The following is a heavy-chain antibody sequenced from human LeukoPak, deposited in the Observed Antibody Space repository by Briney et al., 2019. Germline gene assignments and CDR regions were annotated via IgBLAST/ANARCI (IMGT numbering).Heavy chain of an antibody. D-gene: IGHD3-10*01. Sequence: GGSLRLSCAASGFTFSSYAMSWVRQAPGKGLEWVSAISGSGGSTYYADSAKGRFTISRDNAKNSLYLQMNSLRAEDTAVYYCAREYYYGSGSFDYWGQGTLVTVSS. CDR1: GFTFSSYA. V-gene: IGHV3-23*01. J-gene: IGHJ4*02. CDR2: ISGSGGST. CDR3: AREYYYGSGSFDY.